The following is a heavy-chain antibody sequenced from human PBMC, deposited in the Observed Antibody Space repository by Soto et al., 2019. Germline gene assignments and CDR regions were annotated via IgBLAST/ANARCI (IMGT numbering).Heavy chain of an antibody. V-gene: IGHV3-73*01. J-gene: IGHJ4*02. CDR3: TASPY. Sequence: PGGSLRLSCVGSGFTFSAAAIHWVRQAPGQGLEWVGRIRSKTNNYVTAFSASVEGRFTLSRYDSRNTTYLDMQSLRGEDTAVYFCTASPYWGQGTLVTVSS. CDR1: GFTFSAAA. CDR2: IRSKTNNYVT.